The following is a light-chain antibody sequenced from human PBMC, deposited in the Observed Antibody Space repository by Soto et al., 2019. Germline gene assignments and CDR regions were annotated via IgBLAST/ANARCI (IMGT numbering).Light chain of an antibody. J-gene: IGKJ2*01. CDR2: AAS. CDR3: QPTYSTPYT. Sequence: DIQMTQSPSSLSASVGDRVTITCRASESISTYLNWYQHKPGKAPKLLIYAASSLQSAVPSRFSGSRSGTDFTLTISSLQPEDCATHYCQPTYSTPYTFGQGTKLEIK. V-gene: IGKV1-39*01. CDR1: ESISTY.